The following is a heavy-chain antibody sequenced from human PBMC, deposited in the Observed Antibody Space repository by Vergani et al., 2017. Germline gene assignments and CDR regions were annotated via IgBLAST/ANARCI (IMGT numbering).Heavy chain of an antibody. D-gene: IGHD2-2*01. J-gene: IGHJ5*02. Sequence: EVQLLESGGGLVQPGGSLRPSCAASGFTFSSYAMSWVRQAPGKGLEWVSSISSSSSYIYYADSVKGRFTISRDNAKNSLYLQMNSLRAEDTAVYYCARDLFLGYDRFDPWGQGTLVTVSS. CDR1: GFTFSSYA. V-gene: IGHV3-21*01. CDR2: ISSSSSYI. CDR3: ARDLFLGYDRFDP.